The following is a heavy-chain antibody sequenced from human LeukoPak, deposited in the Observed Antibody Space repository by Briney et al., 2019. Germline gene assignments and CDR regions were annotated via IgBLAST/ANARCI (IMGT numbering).Heavy chain of an antibody. CDR3: ARDRIAARLYFDY. Sequence: SETLSFTCTVSGGSISSGDYYWSWIRQPPGKGLEWIGYIYYSGSTYYNPSLKSRVTISVDTSKNQFSLKLSSVTAADTAVYYCARDRIAARLYFDYWGQGTLVTVSS. CDR1: GGSISSGDYY. D-gene: IGHD6-6*01. V-gene: IGHV4-30-4*08. CDR2: IYYSGST. J-gene: IGHJ4*02.